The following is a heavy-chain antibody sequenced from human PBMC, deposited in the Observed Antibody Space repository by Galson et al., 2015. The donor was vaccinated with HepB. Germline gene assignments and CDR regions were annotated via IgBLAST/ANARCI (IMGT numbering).Heavy chain of an antibody. J-gene: IGHJ6*02. CDR2: VSSGSTGR. V-gene: IGHV3-48*01. CDR1: GFSFTSHS. CDR3: ARNPSSYDYYNMDV. Sequence: SLRLSCAASGFSFTSHSMNWVRQAPGKGLEWVSYVSSGSTGRYYADSVRGRFTISRDNAKNSLYLHMKGLRAEDTAVYYCARNPSSYDYYNMDVWGQGTTVTVSS.